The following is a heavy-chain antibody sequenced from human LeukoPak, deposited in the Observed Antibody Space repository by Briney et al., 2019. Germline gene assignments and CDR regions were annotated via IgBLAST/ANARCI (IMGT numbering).Heavy chain of an antibody. D-gene: IGHD1-26*01. CDR2: IYYSGST. J-gene: IGHJ6*03. Sequence: SETLSLTCTVSGGSISGSSYYWGWIRQPQGKGLEWIGSIYYSGSTYYNPSLKSRVTISVDTSKNQFSLKLSSVTAADTAVYYCARGGSYQNYYYYMDVWGKGTTVTVSS. V-gene: IGHV4-39*07. CDR1: GGSISGSSYY. CDR3: ARGGSYQNYYYYMDV.